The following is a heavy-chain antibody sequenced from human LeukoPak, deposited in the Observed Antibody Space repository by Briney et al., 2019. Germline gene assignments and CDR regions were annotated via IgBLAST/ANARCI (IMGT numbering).Heavy chain of an antibody. J-gene: IGHJ3*02. V-gene: IGHV3-7*05. D-gene: IGHD3-9*01. Sequence: GGSLRLACEASGFTFSHYWMTWVRQAPGKGLECVANIKHDGSENYYVDSVKGRFTISRDNAKNSLYLQMNSLRAEDTAVYYCATYWRYSDWLLSEIWGLGTMVTVSS. CDR2: IKHDGSEN. CDR3: ATYWRYSDWLLSEI. CDR1: GFTFSHYW.